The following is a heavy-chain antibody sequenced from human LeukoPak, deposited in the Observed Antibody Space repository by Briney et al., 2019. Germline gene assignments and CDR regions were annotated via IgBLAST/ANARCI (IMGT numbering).Heavy chain of an antibody. CDR2: ISAYNGNT. CDR3: ARDYYYDSSGYPDPHFDY. Sequence: ASVKVSCKASGYTFTGYGISWVRQAPGQGLEWMGWISAYNGNTNYAQKLQGRVTMTTDTSTSTAYMELRSLRSDDTAVYYCARDYYYDSSGYPDPHFDYWGQGTLVTVSS. V-gene: IGHV1-18*01. D-gene: IGHD3-22*01. J-gene: IGHJ4*02. CDR1: GYTFTGYG.